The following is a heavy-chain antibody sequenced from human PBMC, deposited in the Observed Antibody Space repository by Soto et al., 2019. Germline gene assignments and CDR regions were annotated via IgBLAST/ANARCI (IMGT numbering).Heavy chain of an antibody. CDR1: GFSLSTSGVG. CDR2: LYWDDDK. CDR3: AAGMAAQSFFQH. D-gene: IGHD2-8*01. J-gene: IGHJ1*01. Sequence: QIPLKESGPTLVKPTQTLTLTCTFSGFSLSTSGVGVGWIRQPPGKALEWLALLYWDDDKRYSPSLKSRLTITNDTSKNQVVLTMTNMDPVDTATYDCAAGMAAQSFFQHWGQGTLVTVSS. V-gene: IGHV2-5*02.